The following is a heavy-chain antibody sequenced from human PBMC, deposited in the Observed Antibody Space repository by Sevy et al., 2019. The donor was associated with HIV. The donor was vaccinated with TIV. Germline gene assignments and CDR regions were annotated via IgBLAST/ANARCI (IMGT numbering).Heavy chain of an antibody. CDR1: GFTFSSYW. CDR3: ARAPFSKADY. D-gene: IGHD4-4*01. Sequence: VGSLRLSCAGSGFTFSSYWMSWVRQAPGKGLEWVANINQDGSGKNYVDSVKGRFTISRDNAKNSLYLQMNSLRAEDPAVYYCARAPFSKADYWGQGTLVTVSS. J-gene: IGHJ4*02. CDR2: INQDGSGK. V-gene: IGHV3-7*01.